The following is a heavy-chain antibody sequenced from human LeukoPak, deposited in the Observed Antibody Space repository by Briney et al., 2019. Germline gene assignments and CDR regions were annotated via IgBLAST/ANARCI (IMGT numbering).Heavy chain of an antibody. V-gene: IGHV1-46*01. CDR3: ARHDFDLPMIYSFFVH. J-gene: IGHJ5*02. D-gene: IGHD3-3*01. Sequence: GASVKVSCKASGYTFTKYYMNWVRQAPGQGLEWMGIMHPTGDSTNYAQKFQGRVTLTRDTSTGTFYMELSSLTSEDTPVYYCARHDFDLPMIYSFFVHWGQGTLVTVSS. CDR1: GYTFTKYY. CDR2: MHPTGDST.